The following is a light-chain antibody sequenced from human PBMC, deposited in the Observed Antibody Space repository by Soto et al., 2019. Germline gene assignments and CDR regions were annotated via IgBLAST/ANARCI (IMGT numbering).Light chain of an antibody. CDR2: GAS. CDR3: QQYNSWPPLT. CDR1: RSVDTN. V-gene: IGKV3-15*01. J-gene: IGKJ4*01. Sequence: ELVLTQSPATLSVSLGDRATLSCRASRSVDTNLAWYQQKPGQAPRLLIYGASTRATGIPARFSGSGSGTEFTLTISSLQSEDFAVYYCQQYNSWPPLTFGGGTNVEIK.